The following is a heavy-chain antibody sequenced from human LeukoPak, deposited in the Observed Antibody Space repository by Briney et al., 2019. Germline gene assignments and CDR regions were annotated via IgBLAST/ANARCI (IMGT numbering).Heavy chain of an antibody. J-gene: IGHJ3*02. V-gene: IGHV5-51*01. Sequence: GESLKISCKGSGYSFTSYWIVWVRQMPGKGLEWMGIINPGDSDTRYSPSFQGQVTISADQSISTAHLQWSSLKASDTAMYYCARPRQWHRNDAFDIWGQGTMVIVSS. CDR2: INPGDSDT. CDR3: ARPRQWHRNDAFDI. CDR1: GYSFTSYW. D-gene: IGHD6-19*01.